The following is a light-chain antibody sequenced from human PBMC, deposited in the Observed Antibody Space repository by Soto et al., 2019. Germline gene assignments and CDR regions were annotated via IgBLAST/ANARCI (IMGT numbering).Light chain of an antibody. CDR2: FGS. V-gene: IGKV2-28*01. CDR3: MQAQQTPPT. CDR1: QSLLQRNGYNY. Sequence: DIVMTQSPLSLPVTPGEPASISCNSSQSLLQRNGYNYLDWYLQKPGQSPQLLIYFGSYRASGVPDRFSGSGSGTDFTLKIRRVEADDVAIYYCMQAQQTPPTFGQGTKVEIK. J-gene: IGKJ1*01.